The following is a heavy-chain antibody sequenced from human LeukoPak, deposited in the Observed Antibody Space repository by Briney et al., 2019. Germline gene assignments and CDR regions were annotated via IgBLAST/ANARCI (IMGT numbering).Heavy chain of an antibody. CDR1: GFTFSNAW. CDR2: IKSKTDGGTT. V-gene: IGHV3-15*01. D-gene: IGHD4-17*01. CDR3: TAEPTTRYGAGNWFDP. J-gene: IGHJ5*02. Sequence: GGSLRLSCAASGFTFSNAWMSWVRQAPGKGLEWVGRIKSKTDGGTTDYAAPVKDRFTISRDDSKNTLYLQMNSLKTEDTAVYYCTAEPTTRYGAGNWFDPWGQGTLVTVSS.